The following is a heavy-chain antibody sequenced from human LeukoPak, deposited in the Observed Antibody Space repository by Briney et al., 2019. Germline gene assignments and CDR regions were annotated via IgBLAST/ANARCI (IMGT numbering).Heavy chain of an antibody. CDR3: AIYYYESNEAWDYMEF. D-gene: IGHD3-22*01. Sequence: GASVKVSCKASGGTFSSYAISWVRQAPGQGLEWMGGIIPIFGTANYAQKFQGRVTITADKSTSTAYMELSRLTSEDTAVYYCAIYYYESNEAWDYMEFWGRGTTVTVSS. V-gene: IGHV1-69*06. CDR1: GGTFSSYA. CDR2: IIPIFGTA. J-gene: IGHJ6*03.